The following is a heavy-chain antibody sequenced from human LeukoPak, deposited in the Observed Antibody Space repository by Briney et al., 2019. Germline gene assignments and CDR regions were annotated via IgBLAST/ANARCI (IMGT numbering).Heavy chain of an antibody. CDR3: ARDLSSGWGNYYYYYMDV. Sequence: PGGSLRLSCAASGFTFSSYSMNWVRRAPGKGLEWVSYISSSSSTIYYADSVKGRFTISRDNAKNSLYLQMNSLRAEDTAVYYCARDLSSGWGNYYYYYMDVWGKGTTVTVSS. CDR1: GFTFSSYS. V-gene: IGHV3-48*01. CDR2: ISSSSSTI. J-gene: IGHJ6*03. D-gene: IGHD6-19*01.